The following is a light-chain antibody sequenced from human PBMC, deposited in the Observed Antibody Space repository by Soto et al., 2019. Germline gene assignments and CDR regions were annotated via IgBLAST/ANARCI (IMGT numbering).Light chain of an antibody. J-gene: IGKJ3*01. V-gene: IGKV3-20*01. CDR1: QSISSSY. Sequence: EIVLTQSPCTLSLSPGERATLSCRASQSISSSYLAWYQQKPGQAPSLLIYGASSRATGIPDRFSGSGSGTDFTLTISRLEPEDFAVYYCQQYGSSPLTFGPGTKVDIK. CDR3: QQYGSSPLT. CDR2: GAS.